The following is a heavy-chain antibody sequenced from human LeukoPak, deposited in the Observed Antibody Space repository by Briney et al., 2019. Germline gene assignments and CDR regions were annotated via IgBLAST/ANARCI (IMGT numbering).Heavy chain of an antibody. J-gene: IGHJ5*02. CDR2: VNHSGST. Sequence: SETLSLTCAVYGGSFSGYYWSWIRQPPGKGLEWIGEVNHSGSTNYNPSLKSRVTISVDTSKNQFSLKLSSVTAADTAVYYCARRSSSWYVVRWFDPWGQGTLVTVSS. CDR1: GGSFSGYY. CDR3: ARRSSSWYVVRWFDP. D-gene: IGHD6-13*01. V-gene: IGHV4-34*01.